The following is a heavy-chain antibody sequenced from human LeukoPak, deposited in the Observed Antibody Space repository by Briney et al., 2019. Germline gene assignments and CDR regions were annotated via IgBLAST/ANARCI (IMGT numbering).Heavy chain of an antibody. D-gene: IGHD3-3*01. Sequence: ASVKVSCKASGYKFAAYYIHWVRQSPGQGLEWLERINPDSGDTNYAQKFQGRVTMMRDTSSSTAYMELSRLKSDDTAIYYCARESQVFWPKETNWFDPWGHGTLVTVAS. J-gene: IGHJ5*02. CDR3: ARESQVFWPKETNWFDP. V-gene: IGHV1-2*06. CDR2: INPDSGDT. CDR1: GYKFAAYY.